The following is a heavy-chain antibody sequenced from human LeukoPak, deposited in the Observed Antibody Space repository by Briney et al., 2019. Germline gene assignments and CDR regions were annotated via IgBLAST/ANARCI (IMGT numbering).Heavy chain of an antibody. Sequence: SETLSLTCTVSGGSISSWYWSWIRQPPGKGLEWIGYIYGSGNTNYNPSLKSRVTISLDTSKNQFSLKLSSVTAADTAVYYCARHGYYYGMDVWGQGTTVTVSS. CDR3: ARHGYYYGMDV. V-gene: IGHV4-59*08. J-gene: IGHJ6*02. CDR2: IYGSGNT. CDR1: GGSISSWY.